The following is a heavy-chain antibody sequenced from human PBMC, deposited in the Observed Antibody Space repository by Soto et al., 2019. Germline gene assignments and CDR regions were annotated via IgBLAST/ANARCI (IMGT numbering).Heavy chain of an antibody. J-gene: IGHJ4*02. D-gene: IGHD4-17*01. CDR1: SGSISSSSSY. Sequence: QLQLQESGPGLVKPSETLSLTCTVSSGSISSSSSYWGWIRQPPGKGLEWIGSIYYSGNTYYNPFPKSRVTISIGSSKTQFFLKVNSVTPADTAVDFLGAQDYGAKGYYFETWGQGTLVTVSS. CDR3: GAQDYGAKGYYFET. V-gene: IGHV4-39*01. CDR2: IYYSGNT.